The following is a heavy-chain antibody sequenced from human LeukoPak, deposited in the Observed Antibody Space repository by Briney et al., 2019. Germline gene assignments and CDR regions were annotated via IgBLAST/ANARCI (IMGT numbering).Heavy chain of an antibody. J-gene: IGHJ5*02. Sequence: AGGSLRLSCAASGFTFSGYGMHWVRQAPGKGLEWVAVISYDGSNKYYADSVKGRFTISRDNSKNTLYLQMNSLRAEDTAVYYCAKDREYQLLSYWFDPWGQGTLVTVSS. V-gene: IGHV3-30*18. CDR1: GFTFSGYG. CDR2: ISYDGSNK. D-gene: IGHD2-2*01. CDR3: AKDREYQLLSYWFDP.